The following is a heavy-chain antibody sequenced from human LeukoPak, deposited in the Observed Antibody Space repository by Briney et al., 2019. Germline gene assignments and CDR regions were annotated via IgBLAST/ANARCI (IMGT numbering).Heavy chain of an antibody. J-gene: IGHJ4*02. CDR2: ISYDGSNT. V-gene: IGHV3-30*18. CDR3: AKDLGGIHYFDY. CDR1: GFTFSGYG. Sequence: GGSLRLSCAASGFTFSGYGMHWVRRAPGKGLEGVAIISYDGSNTYYADSVKGRFTISRDNSKNTLYLQMNSLRPEDTAVYYCAKDLGGIHYFDYWGQGTLVSVSS.